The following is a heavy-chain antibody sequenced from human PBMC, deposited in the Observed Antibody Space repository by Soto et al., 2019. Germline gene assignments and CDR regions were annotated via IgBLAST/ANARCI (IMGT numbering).Heavy chain of an antibody. CDR3: ARDGPTVTTRGSFDP. CDR2: IYYSGST. V-gene: IGHV4-31*03. Sequence: QVQLQESGPGLVKPSQTLSLTCTVSGGSISSGGYYWSWIRQHPGKGLEWIGYIYYSGSTYYNPSLKSRVTISVDTSKNQFSLKLSSVTAADTAVYYCARDGPTVTTRGSFDPWGQGTLVTVSS. J-gene: IGHJ5*02. CDR1: GGSISSGGYY. D-gene: IGHD4-17*01.